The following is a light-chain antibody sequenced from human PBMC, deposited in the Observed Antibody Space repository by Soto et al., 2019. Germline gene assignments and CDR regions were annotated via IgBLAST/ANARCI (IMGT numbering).Light chain of an antibody. Sequence: QSALPQPPSASGSPGQSVTISCTGTGSDVGAYNYVSWYQQHPGKAPKLMISEVNKRPSGVPDRVSGSKSGNTSSLTVSGLQPEDEADYYCSSYGGPNNSTYVFGTGTKLTVL. CDR1: GSDVGAYNY. J-gene: IGLJ1*01. CDR3: SSYGGPNNSTYV. CDR2: EVN. V-gene: IGLV2-8*01.